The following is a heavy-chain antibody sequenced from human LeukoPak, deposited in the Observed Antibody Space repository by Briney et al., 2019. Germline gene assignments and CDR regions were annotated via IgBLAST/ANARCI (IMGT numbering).Heavy chain of an antibody. CDR3: ARQETWNYNGAFDI. J-gene: IGHJ3*02. CDR1: GLTFSSYW. Sequence: PGGSLRLSCAASGLTFSSYWMSWVRQAPGKGLEGVANIKKDGSEKYYVDSVKGRFTISRDNDKNSLYLQRNSLRADDTAVYHCARQETWNYNGAFDIWGQGTMVTVSS. V-gene: IGHV3-7*01. D-gene: IGHD1-7*01. CDR2: IKKDGSEK.